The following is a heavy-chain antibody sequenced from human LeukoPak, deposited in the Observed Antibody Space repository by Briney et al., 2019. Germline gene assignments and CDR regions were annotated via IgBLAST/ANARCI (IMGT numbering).Heavy chain of an antibody. CDR3: ARGIAVAGTFVS. CDR2: ISGGGSTI. Sequence: PGGSLRLSCVASGFTFSSYVLSWVRQAPGKGLEWVSYISGGGSTIYYADSVKGRFTISRDNAKNSLYLQMNSLRAEETAVYYCARGIAVAGTFVSWGEGTLVIVSS. J-gene: IGHJ4*02. D-gene: IGHD6-19*01. CDR1: GFTFSSYV. V-gene: IGHV3-48*03.